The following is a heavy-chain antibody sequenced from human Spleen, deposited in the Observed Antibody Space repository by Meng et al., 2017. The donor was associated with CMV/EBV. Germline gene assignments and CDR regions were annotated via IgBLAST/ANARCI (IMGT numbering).Heavy chain of an antibody. J-gene: IGHJ4*02. D-gene: IGHD2-2*01. V-gene: IGHV3-33*01. CDR1: GFTFSSYG. CDR2: IWYDGSNK. Sequence: LSCAASGFTFSSYGMHWVRQAPGKGLEWVAVIWYDGSNKYYADSVKGRFTISRDSSNNILYLQMDSLRTEDTAVYYCARDSKGVPDYWGQGTLVTVSS. CDR3: ARDSKGVPDY.